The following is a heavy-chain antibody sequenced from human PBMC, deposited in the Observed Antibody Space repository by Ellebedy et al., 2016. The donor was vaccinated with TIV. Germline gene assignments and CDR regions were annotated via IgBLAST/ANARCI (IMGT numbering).Heavy chain of an antibody. CDR3: AEGRSGWYYFDY. D-gene: IGHD6-19*01. V-gene: IGHV4-34*01. Sequence: SETLSLTCAAYGGSLSGYYWSWVRQSPGKGLEWIGEMNQSGNTNYNPSLKSRATITLDTSKNHFSLRLSSVTASDTAVYYCAEGRSGWYYFDYWGQGTLVTVSS. CDR1: GGSLSGYY. J-gene: IGHJ4*02. CDR2: MNQSGNT.